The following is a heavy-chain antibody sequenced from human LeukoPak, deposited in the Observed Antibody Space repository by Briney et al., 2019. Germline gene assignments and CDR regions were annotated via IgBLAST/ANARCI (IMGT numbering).Heavy chain of an antibody. CDR1: GFTFDKYA. Sequence: PGGSLRLSCAASGFTFDKYAMLWVRQAPGKGLEWVTYIRGGGGVTRYSDSVKDRFTISRDNSKNTLYLQMNSLRAEDTAIYYCAKCSASYYNDAFDIWGRGTMVTVSS. J-gene: IGHJ3*02. D-gene: IGHD3-10*01. CDR2: IRGGGGVT. CDR3: AKCSASYYNDAFDI. V-gene: IGHV3-23*01.